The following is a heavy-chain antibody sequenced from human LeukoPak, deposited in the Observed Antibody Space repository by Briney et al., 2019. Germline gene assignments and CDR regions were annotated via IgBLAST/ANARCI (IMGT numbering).Heavy chain of an antibody. CDR2: INPNSGGT. D-gene: IGHD1-1*01. CDR1: GYTFTGYY. CDR3: ARESGYNWNDGESYWFDP. Sequence: GASVKVSCKASGYTFTGYYMHWVRQAPGQGLEWMGWINPNSGGTNYAQKFQGRVTMTRDTSISTAYMELSRLRSDDTAVYYCARESGYNWNDGESYWFDPWGQGTLVTVSS. V-gene: IGHV1-2*02. J-gene: IGHJ5*02.